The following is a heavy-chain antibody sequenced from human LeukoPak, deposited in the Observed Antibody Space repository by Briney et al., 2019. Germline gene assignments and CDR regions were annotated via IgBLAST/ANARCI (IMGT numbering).Heavy chain of an antibody. CDR3: ARANVVVPAAQGPDNWFDP. CDR2: INPNSGGT. D-gene: IGHD2-2*01. CDR1: GYTFTGYY. Sequence: GASVKVSCKASGYTFTGYYMHWVRQAPGQGLEWMGWINPNSGGTNYAQKFQGRVTMTRDTSISTAYMELSRLRSDDTAVYYCARANVVVPAAQGPDNWFDPWGQGTLVTVSS. V-gene: IGHV1-2*02. J-gene: IGHJ5*02.